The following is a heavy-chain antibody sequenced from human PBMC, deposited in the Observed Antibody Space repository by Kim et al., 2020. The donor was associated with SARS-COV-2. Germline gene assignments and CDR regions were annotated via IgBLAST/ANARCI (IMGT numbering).Heavy chain of an antibody. D-gene: IGHD3-3*01. Sequence: GGSLRLSCAASGFTFSSYAMSWVRQAPGKGLEWVSTISGSGGSTYYADSVKGRFTISRDNSKNTLYLQMNSLRAEDTAVYYCAKDQVGVVTNFDYWGQGTLVTCSS. CDR2: ISGSGGST. CDR3: AKDQVGVVTNFDY. J-gene: IGHJ4*02. V-gene: IGHV3-23*01. CDR1: GFTFSSYA.